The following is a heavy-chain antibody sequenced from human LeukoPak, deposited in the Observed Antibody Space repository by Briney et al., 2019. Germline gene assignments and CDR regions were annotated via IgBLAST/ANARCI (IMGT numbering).Heavy chain of an antibody. CDR2: IYYSGST. CDR1: GGSISSSNFY. V-gene: IGHV4-39*07. J-gene: IGHJ4*02. Sequence: SETLSLTCTVSGGSISSSNFYWGWIRQPPGKGLEWIGSIYYSGSTYYNPSLKSRVTISVDTSKNQFSLKLSSVTAADTAVYYCAREGKSGGSCKEECPDYWGQGTLVTVSS. D-gene: IGHD2-15*01. CDR3: AREGKSGGSCKEECPDY.